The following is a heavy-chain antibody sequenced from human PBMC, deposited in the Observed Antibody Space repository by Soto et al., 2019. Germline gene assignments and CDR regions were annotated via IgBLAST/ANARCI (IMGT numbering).Heavy chain of an antibody. J-gene: IGHJ4*02. CDR3: AKVFYYYDSSGYYYFDY. CDR1: GFTFSSYA. V-gene: IGHV3-23*01. Sequence: GESLKISCAASGFTFSSYAVSWVRQAPGKGPEWISSISGSGSTIYYADSVKGRFTISRDNSKNTLYLQMSSLRAEDTAVYYCAKVFYYYDSSGYYYFDYWGQGXLVTVSS. D-gene: IGHD3-22*01. CDR2: ISGSGSTI.